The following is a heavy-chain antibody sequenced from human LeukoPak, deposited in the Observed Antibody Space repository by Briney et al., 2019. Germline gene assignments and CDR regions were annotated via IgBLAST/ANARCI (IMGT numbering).Heavy chain of an antibody. D-gene: IGHD3-22*01. V-gene: IGHV3-23*01. CDR1: GFTFSSYA. CDR3: AKDHMYYYDSSVGY. Sequence: PGGSLRLSCAASGFTFSSYAMSWVRQAPGKGLEWVSAISGSGGSTYYADSVKGRFTISRDNSKNTLYLQMNSLRAEDTAVYYCAKDHMYYYDSSVGYWGQGTLVTVSS. CDR2: ISGSGGST. J-gene: IGHJ4*02.